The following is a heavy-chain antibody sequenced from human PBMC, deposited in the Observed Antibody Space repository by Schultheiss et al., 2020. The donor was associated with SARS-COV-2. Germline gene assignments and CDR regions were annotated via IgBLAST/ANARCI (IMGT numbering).Heavy chain of an antibody. CDR1: GFTFSSYS. CDR3: AREGCSGGSCYSNNAFDI. D-gene: IGHD2-15*01. CDR2: ISSSSSTI. Sequence: GGSLRLSCAASGFTFSSYSMNWVRQPPGKGLEWLSYISSSSSTIYYADSVKGRFTISRDNAKNSLSLQMISLRAEDTALYYCAREGCSGGSCYSNNAFDIWGQGTMVTVSS. V-gene: IGHV3-48*01. J-gene: IGHJ3*02.